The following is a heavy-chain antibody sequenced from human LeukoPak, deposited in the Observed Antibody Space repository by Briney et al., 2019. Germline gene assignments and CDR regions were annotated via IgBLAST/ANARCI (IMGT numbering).Heavy chain of an antibody. CDR2: IYYSVSS. V-gene: IGHV4-39*02. J-gene: IGHJ3*02. CDR1: GGSISSYY. CDR3: AKNSPLSASDI. Sequence: AENLPLTCPFTGGSISSYYWGWLRPPPGNGVDWIGSIYYSVSSYYNPSLKSGVTISVDTSKNHVSLRLSSVTAADTSVYYCAKNSPLSASDIWGQGTMVTVSS. D-gene: IGHD2/OR15-2a*01.